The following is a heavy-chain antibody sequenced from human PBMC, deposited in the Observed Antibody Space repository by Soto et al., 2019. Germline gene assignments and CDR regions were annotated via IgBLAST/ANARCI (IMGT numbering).Heavy chain of an antibody. V-gene: IGHV1-18*01. D-gene: IGHD3-22*01. CDR2: ISAYNGNT. J-gene: IGHJ5*02. Sequence: QVQLVQSGGEVKKPGASVKVSCKTSGYTFTRYGISWVRQAPGQGLEWMGWISAYNGNTIFAQKFQGRVTMTTDTSTSTVYMELRSLRSDDTAVYFCARDVRSSGKINWFDPWGQGTLVTVSS. CDR1: GYTFTRYG. CDR3: ARDVRSSGKINWFDP.